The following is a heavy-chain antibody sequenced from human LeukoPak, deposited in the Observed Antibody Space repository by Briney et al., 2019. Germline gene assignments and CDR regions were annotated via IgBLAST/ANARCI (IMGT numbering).Heavy chain of an antibody. Sequence: PSETLSLTCTVSGGSISSSTYYWGWIRQPPGKGLEWIRSIYYSGSTYYNPSLKSRVIISVDTSKNQFSLKLSSVTAADTAVYCCARARASGQGWFDPWGQGTLVTVSS. CDR1: GGSISSSTYY. CDR3: ARARASGQGWFDP. V-gene: IGHV4-39*07. CDR2: IYYSGST. J-gene: IGHJ5*02.